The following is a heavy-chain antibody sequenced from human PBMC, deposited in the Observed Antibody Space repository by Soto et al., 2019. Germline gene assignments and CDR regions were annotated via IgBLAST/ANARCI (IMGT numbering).Heavy chain of an antibody. Sequence: PSETLSLTCTVSGGSISSYYWSWIRQPPGKGLEWIGYIFHSGSANYNPSLSSRVTMSIDTSKNQFSLKLTSVTAADTAVYSCARHNRHRVAYVLDVWGQGTSVTVSS. CDR2: IFHSGSA. CDR1: GGSISSYY. D-gene: IGHD2-15*01. CDR3: ARHNRHRVAYVLDV. V-gene: IGHV4-59*01. J-gene: IGHJ6*02.